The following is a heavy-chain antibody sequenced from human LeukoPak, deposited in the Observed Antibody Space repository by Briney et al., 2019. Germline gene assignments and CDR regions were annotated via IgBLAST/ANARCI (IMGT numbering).Heavy chain of an antibody. CDR1: GYTLTELS. J-gene: IGHJ4*02. CDR3: ATDIPGPYSGSYYVFHYFDY. Sequence: ASVKVSCKVSGYTLTELSMHWVRQAPGKGLEWMGGFDPEDGETIYAQKFQGRVTMTEDTSTDTAYMGLSSLRSEDTAVYYCATDIPGPYSGSYYVFHYFDYWGQGTLVTVSS. V-gene: IGHV1-24*01. D-gene: IGHD1-26*01. CDR2: FDPEDGET.